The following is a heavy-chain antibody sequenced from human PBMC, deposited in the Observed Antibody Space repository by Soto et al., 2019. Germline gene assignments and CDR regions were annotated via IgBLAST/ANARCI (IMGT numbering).Heavy chain of an antibody. Sequence: GSLRLSCAASGFTFSDHYMDWVRQAPGKGLEWVGRTRNKANSYTTEYAASVKGRFTISRDDSKNSLYLQMNSLKTEDTAVYYCARGQYYYDSSGYYYLDYWGQGTLVTVSS. CDR1: GFTFSDHY. D-gene: IGHD3-22*01. J-gene: IGHJ4*02. CDR3: ARGQYYYDSSGYYYLDY. CDR2: TRNKANSYTT. V-gene: IGHV3-72*01.